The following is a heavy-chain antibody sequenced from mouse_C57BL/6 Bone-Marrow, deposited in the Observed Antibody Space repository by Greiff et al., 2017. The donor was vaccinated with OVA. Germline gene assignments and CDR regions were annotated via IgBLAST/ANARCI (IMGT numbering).Heavy chain of an antibody. D-gene: IGHD2-2*01. V-gene: IGHV7-3*01. CDR3: ARGMVTTRDYYAMDY. Sequence: EVQVVESGGGLVQPGGSLSLSCAASGFTFTDYYMSWVRQPPGKALEWLGFISNKANGYTSEYSASVKGRFTISRANSQSILYLQMNALRAEDSATYYCARGMVTTRDYYAMDYWGQGTSVTVSS. CDR1: GFTFTDYY. CDR2: ISNKANGYTS. J-gene: IGHJ4*01.